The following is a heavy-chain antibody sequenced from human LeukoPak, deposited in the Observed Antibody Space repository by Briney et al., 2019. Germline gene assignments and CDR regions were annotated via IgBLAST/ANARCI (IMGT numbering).Heavy chain of an antibody. CDR3: AKEVNNYGHLPFDY. CDR2: ISYDGSNK. J-gene: IGHJ4*02. Sequence: PGGSLRLSCAASGFTFSSYGMHWVRQAPGKGLEWVAVISYDGSNKYYADSAKGRFTISRDNSKNTLYLQMNGLRAEDTAMYFCAKEVNNYGHLPFDYWGQGTLVTVSS. CDR1: GFTFSSYG. D-gene: IGHD5-18*01. V-gene: IGHV3-30*18.